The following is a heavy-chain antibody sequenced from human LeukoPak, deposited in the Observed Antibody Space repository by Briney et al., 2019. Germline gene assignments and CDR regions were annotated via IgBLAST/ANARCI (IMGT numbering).Heavy chain of an antibody. CDR1: GFTFSTSA. CDR3: AKEVYTRTTCLPFDY. J-gene: IGHJ4*02. CDR2: ISGNGVST. Sequence: PGGSLRLSCAASGFTFSTSAMSWVRQAPGRGLEWVSTISGNGVSTYYADSVKGRFTISRDNSKNTLSLHMSSLRAEDTATYYCAKEVYTRTTCLPFDYWGQGTLVTVSS. D-gene: IGHD3-16*01. V-gene: IGHV3-23*01.